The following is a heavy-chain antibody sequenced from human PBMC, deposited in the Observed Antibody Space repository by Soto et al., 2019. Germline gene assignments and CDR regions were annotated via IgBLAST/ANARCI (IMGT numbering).Heavy chain of an antibody. V-gene: IGHV4-39*01. CDR3: ARLSYPDSRGWYSSLWDYYGMDV. CDR1: GGSISSSSYY. J-gene: IGHJ6*02. D-gene: IGHD6-19*01. Sequence: SETLSLTCTVSGGSISSSSYYWVWIRQPPGKGLEWIGSIYYSGSTYYNPSLKSRVTISVDTSKNQFSLKLSSVTATDTAVYYCARLSYPDSRGWYSSLWDYYGMDVWGQGTTVTVSS. CDR2: IYYSGST.